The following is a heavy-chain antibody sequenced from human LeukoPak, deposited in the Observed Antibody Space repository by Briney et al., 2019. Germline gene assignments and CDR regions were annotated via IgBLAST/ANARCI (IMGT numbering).Heavy chain of an antibody. V-gene: IGHV3-21*01. J-gene: IGHJ4*02. D-gene: IGHD1-26*01. Sequence: GGSLRLSCAASGFTFSSYSMNWVRQAPGKGLEWASSISSSSSYIYYADSVKGRFTISRDNAKNSLYLQMNSLRAEDTAVYYCARDVSSGSYPHYFDYWGQGTLVTVSS. CDR1: GFTFSSYS. CDR3: ARDVSSGSYPHYFDY. CDR2: ISSSSSYI.